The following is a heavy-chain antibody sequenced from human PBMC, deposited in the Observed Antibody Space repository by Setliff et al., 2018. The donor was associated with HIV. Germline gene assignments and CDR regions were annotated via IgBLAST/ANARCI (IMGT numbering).Heavy chain of an antibody. J-gene: IGHJ4*02. CDR3: AREGGSTVAHSPLDY. CDR2: INPSGGST. D-gene: IGHD4-17*01. V-gene: IGHV1-46*01. Sequence: ASVKVSCKASGYIFTSYYIHWVRQAPGQGLEWMGIINPSGGSTTYAQKFQGRVTMTRDTSASTVYMELSSLRSEDTAVYYCAREGGSTVAHSPLDYWGQGSPVTVSS. CDR1: GYIFTSYY.